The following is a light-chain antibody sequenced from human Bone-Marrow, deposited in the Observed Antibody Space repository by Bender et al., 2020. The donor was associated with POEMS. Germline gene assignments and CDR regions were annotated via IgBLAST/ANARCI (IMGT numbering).Light chain of an antibody. CDR1: SSDIGSYNL. CDR3: CSYAGDYTWV. V-gene: IGLV2-23*01. J-gene: IGLJ3*02. Sequence: QSALTQPASVSGSPGQSITISCTGTSSDIGSYNLVSWYQQHSGKAPKLMIYEGTTRPSGVSNRFSGSKSGSTASLTISGLQTDDEADYYCCSYAGDYTWVFGGGTKLTVL. CDR2: EGT.